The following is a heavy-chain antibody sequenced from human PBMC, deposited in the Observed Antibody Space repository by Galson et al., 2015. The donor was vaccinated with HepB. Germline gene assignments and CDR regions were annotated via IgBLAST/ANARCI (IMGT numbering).Heavy chain of an antibody. Sequence: SLRLSCAASGFTFSSYAMSWVRQAPGKGLEWVSAISGSGGSTYYADSVKGRFTISRDNSKNTLYLQMNSLRAEDTAVYYCAKSFYYDILTGPFDYWGQGTLVTVSS. CDR2: ISGSGGST. CDR3: AKSFYYDILTGPFDY. CDR1: GFTFSSYA. D-gene: IGHD3-9*01. V-gene: IGHV3-23*01. J-gene: IGHJ4*02.